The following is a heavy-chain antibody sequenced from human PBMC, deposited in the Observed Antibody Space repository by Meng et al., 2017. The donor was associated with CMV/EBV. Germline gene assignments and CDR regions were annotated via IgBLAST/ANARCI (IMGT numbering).Heavy chain of an antibody. J-gene: IGHJ6*02. V-gene: IGHV4-38-2*02. CDR1: GYPISSGYY. CDR3: AIYFYDYAMDV. CDR2: IYHSGST. Sequence: SETLSLTCTVSGYPISSGYYWGWIRQPPGKGLAWIGSIYHSGSTYYNPSLKSRVTISVDTSKNQFSLKLSSVTAADTAVYYCAIYFYDYAMDVWGQGTTVTVSS.